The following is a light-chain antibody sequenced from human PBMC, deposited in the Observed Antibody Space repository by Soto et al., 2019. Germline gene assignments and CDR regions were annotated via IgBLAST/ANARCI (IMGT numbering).Light chain of an antibody. Sequence: EIVLTQSPATLSLSPGERATLSCRASQSVSSSLAWYQQKPGQAPRLLIYDASNRATGIPARFTGSGSGTDFTLTISSLEPEDFAVYYCQQRSDWPGLTFGGGTKVEI. V-gene: IGKV3-11*01. CDR1: QSVSSS. CDR2: DAS. J-gene: IGKJ4*01. CDR3: QQRSDWPGLT.